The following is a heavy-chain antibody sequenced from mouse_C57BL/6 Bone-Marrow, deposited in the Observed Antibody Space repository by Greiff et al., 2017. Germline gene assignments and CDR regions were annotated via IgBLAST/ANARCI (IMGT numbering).Heavy chain of an antibody. V-gene: IGHV7-3*01. J-gene: IGHJ3*01. D-gene: IGHD1-1*01. Sequence: EVMLVESGGGLVQPGGSLSFSCAASGFTFTDYYMSWVRQPPGKALEWLGFIRNKANGYTTEYSASVKGRFTISRDNSQSILYLQMNALRAEDSATYYCARYDDGSDAYWGQGTLITVSA. CDR2: IRNKANGYTT. CDR3: ARYDDGSDAY. CDR1: GFTFTDYY.